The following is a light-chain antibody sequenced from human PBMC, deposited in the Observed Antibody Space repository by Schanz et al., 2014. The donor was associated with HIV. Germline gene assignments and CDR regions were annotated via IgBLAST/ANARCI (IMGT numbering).Light chain of an antibody. CDR1: TSNIGDNY. CDR3: GAWDSSLSGGL. J-gene: IGLJ2*01. Sequence: QSVLTQPPSVSAAPGQKVAISCSGSTSNIGDNYVSWYQQFPGTATKIIIYDNGRRASGIPDRFSAYKSGTSASLDITGLQTGDEADYYCGAWDSSLSGGLFGGGTKLTVL. V-gene: IGLV1-51*01. CDR2: DNG.